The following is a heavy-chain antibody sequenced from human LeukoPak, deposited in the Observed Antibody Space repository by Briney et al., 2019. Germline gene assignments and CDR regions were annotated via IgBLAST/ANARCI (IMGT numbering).Heavy chain of an antibody. CDR3: AREVVSSSWPYYGMDV. V-gene: IGHV3-30*03. CDR2: ISYDGSNK. Sequence: GGSLRLSCAASGFTFSSYGMHWVRQAPGKGLEWVAVISYDGSNKYYADSVKGRFTISRDNSKNTLYLQMNSLRAEDTAVYYCAREVVSSSWPYYGMDVWGQGTTVTVSS. CDR1: GFTFSSYG. J-gene: IGHJ6*02. D-gene: IGHD6-13*01.